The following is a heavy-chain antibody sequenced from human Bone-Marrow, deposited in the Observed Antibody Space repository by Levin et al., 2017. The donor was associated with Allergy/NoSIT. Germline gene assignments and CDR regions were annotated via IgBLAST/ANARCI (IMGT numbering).Heavy chain of an antibody. CDR3: ARGRTYYYENRPSGGFDP. V-gene: IGHV4-31*03. D-gene: IGHD3-22*01. J-gene: IGHJ5*02. Sequence: ASPTLSLTCTVSGGSISTNGYYWSWIRQHPEKGLEWIGYIYDSGSSSYNPSLESRITMSVDTSKNQFSLKLTSVTAADTAVYYCARGRTYYYENRPSGGFDPWGQGTLVTVSS. CDR1: GGSISTNGYY. CDR2: IYDSGSS.